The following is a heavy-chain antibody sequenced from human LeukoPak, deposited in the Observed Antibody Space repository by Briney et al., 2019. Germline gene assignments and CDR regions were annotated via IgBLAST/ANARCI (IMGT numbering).Heavy chain of an antibody. CDR2: IYYSGST. V-gene: IGHV4-39*07. Sequence: SETLSLTCTVSDGSISSSSYYWGWIRQPPGKGLEWIGSIYYSGSTYYNPSLKSRVTISVDTSKNQFSLKLSSVTAADTAVYYCARGVGYCSGGSCYPPDTSFDYWGQGTLVTVSS. CDR1: DGSISSSSYY. D-gene: IGHD2-15*01. CDR3: ARGVGYCSGGSCYPPDTSFDY. J-gene: IGHJ4*02.